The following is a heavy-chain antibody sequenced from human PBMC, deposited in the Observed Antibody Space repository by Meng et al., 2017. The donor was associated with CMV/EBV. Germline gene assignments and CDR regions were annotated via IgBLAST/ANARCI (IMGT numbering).Heavy chain of an antibody. CDR2: ISAYNGNT. Sequence: QGRRGTLGSGVKKPGATGTVSCKASGYTFTSYGISWVRQAPGQGLEWMGWISAYNGNTNYAQKLQGRVTMTTDTSTSTAYMELRSLRSDDTAVYYCARDPLFGGGGRFNLWGRGTLVTVSS. CDR3: ARDPLFGGGGRFNL. CDR1: GYTFTSYG. V-gene: IGHV1-18*01. J-gene: IGHJ2*01. D-gene: IGHD3-10*01.